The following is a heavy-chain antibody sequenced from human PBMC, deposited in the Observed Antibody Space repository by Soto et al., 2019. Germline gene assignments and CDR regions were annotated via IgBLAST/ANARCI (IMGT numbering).Heavy chain of an antibody. D-gene: IGHD5-12*01. CDR2: ISSSSSYI. J-gene: IGHJ4*02. Sequence: GGSLRLSCAASGFTFSSYSMNWVRQAPGKGLEWVSSISSSSSYIYYADSVKGRFTISRDNAKNSLYLQVNSLRAEGTAVYYCARDGYNLLFDYWGQGTLVTVSS. CDR3: ARDGYNLLFDY. V-gene: IGHV3-21*01. CDR1: GFTFSSYS.